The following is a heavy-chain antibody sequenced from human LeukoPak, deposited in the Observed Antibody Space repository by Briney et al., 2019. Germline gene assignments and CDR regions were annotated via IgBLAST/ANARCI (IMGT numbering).Heavy chain of an antibody. D-gene: IGHD1-26*01. CDR2: IYPGDSDT. J-gene: IGHJ4*02. CDR1: GYSFTKYW. Sequence: GESLQISCQGSGYSFTKYWIGWVRQMPGKGLEWMGIIYPGDSDTRYSPSFQGQVTISADKSISTAYLQWSSLKASDTAMYYCARHVSGSAADYWGQGTLVTVSS. CDR3: ARHVSGSAADY. V-gene: IGHV5-51*01.